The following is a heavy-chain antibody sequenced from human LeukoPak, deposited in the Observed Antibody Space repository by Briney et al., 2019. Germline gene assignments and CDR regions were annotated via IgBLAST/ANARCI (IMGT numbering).Heavy chain of an antibody. CDR1: GGSISTYY. CDR2: IFHSGST. Sequence: SETLSLTSTVSGGSISTYYWSWIRQPPGKGLEWIGYIFHSGSTNYNPSLKSRVTISVDTSKNQFSLKLSSVTAADTAVYYCARSAGSGSYYPFDYWGQGTLVTVSS. D-gene: IGHD3-10*01. J-gene: IGHJ4*02. CDR3: ARSAGSGSYYPFDY. V-gene: IGHV4-59*08.